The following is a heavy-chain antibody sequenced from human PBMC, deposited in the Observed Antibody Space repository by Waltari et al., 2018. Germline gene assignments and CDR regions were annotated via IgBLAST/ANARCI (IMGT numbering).Heavy chain of an antibody. CDR2: IIPIFGKA. Sequence: QVQLVQSGAEVKKPGSSVKVSCKASGGTFSSYAISWVRQAPGQGLGWMGGIIPIFGKANYAQNVQGRVTITADESTSTAYMELSSLRSEDTAVYYCASREARALGATTDYYYGMDVWGQGTMVTVSS. CDR1: GGTFSSYA. J-gene: IGHJ6*02. CDR3: ASREARALGATTDYYYGMDV. V-gene: IGHV1-69*01. D-gene: IGHD1-26*01.